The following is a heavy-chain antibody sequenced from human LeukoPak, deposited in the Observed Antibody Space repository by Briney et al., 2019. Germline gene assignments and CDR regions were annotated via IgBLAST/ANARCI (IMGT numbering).Heavy chain of an antibody. V-gene: IGHV4-59*01. CDR3: VRGSLLWFGNYYYGMDV. CDR1: GGSISSYY. D-gene: IGHD3-10*01. Sequence: SETLSLTCTVSGGSISSYYWSWIRQPPGKGLEWIAYISDIGSINYNPSLKSRVTISLDTSKNQFSLKLSSVAAADTAVYYCVRGSLLWFGNYYYGMDVWGQGTTVTVSS. CDR2: ISDIGSI. J-gene: IGHJ6*02.